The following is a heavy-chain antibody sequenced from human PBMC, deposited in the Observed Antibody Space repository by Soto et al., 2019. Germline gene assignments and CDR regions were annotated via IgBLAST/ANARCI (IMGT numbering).Heavy chain of an antibody. D-gene: IGHD1-1*01. CDR3: AHRAGLPGNWNGGYFDF. CDR1: GFSLSSSGVG. CDR2: IYWDDDK. J-gene: IGHJ4*02. V-gene: IGHV2-5*02. Sequence: QITLKESGPTRVKPTQTLTLTCTFSGFSLSSSGVGVGWIRQPPGKALERLALIYWDDDKRYSPSLKSRLTITQATSKNQVVLTMTNMDPVDTATYSCAHRAGLPGNWNGGYFDFWGQGALVTVSS.